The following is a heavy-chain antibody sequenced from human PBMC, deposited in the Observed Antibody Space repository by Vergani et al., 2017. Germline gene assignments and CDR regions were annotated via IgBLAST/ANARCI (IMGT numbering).Heavy chain of an antibody. CDR3: ARXYYGSGTEYSWFDP. Sequence: EVQLVQSGAEVKKPGESLKISCKGSGYSFTSYWIGWVRQMPGKGLERMVIIYPGDSDTRYSPSFQGQVTISADKSISTAYLQWSSLKASDTAMYYCARXYYGSGTEYSWFDPWGQGTLVTVSS. V-gene: IGHV5-51*01. J-gene: IGHJ5*02. D-gene: IGHD3-10*01. CDR1: GYSFTSYW. CDR2: IYPGDSDT.